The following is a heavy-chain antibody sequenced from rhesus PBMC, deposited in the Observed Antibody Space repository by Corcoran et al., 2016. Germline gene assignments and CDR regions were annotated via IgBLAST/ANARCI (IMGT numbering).Heavy chain of an antibody. J-gene: IGHJ4*01. D-gene: IGHD3-34*01. CDR3: ATPVSWGAAFDY. CDR2: VDPVYCKI. V-gene: IGHV1-156*01. Sequence: EVQLVQSGAEVKKPGASVKVSWKGSGYTFTELSMHWVRQAPGKGLEWMGGVDPVYCKIIHAEKFQGRVTMTEDTSTDTAYMELSSLRSEDTAVYYCATPVSWGAAFDYWGQGVLVTVSS. CDR1: GYTFTELS.